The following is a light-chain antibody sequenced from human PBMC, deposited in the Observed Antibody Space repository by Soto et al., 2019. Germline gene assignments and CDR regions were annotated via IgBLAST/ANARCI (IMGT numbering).Light chain of an antibody. CDR1: KSISRW. CDR3: KEPNRFPLT. Sequence: NNTCRASKSISRWLDWYQQKPGKAPKPLIYDASSLQSGVPSRFRGSGYGPDFTLTFSSLKHEDSATQSLKEPNRFPLTFRGGTKVDIK. J-gene: IGKJ4*02. CDR2: DAS. V-gene: IGKV1D-12*01.